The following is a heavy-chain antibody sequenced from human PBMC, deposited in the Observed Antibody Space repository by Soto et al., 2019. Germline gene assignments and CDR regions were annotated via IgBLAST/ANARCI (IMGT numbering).Heavy chain of an antibody. J-gene: IGHJ5*02. CDR3: ARGPVSGGSWWWFDP. CDR1: GFTFSSYG. D-gene: IGHD2-15*01. CDR2: IGTAGDT. Sequence: GGSLRLSCAASGFTFSSYGMHWVRQAPGESLEWVSAIGTAGDTYYPGSVKGRFTISRENAKNSLYLQMNSLRAGDTAVYYCARGPVSGGSWWWFDPWGQGTLVTVSS. V-gene: IGHV3-13*01.